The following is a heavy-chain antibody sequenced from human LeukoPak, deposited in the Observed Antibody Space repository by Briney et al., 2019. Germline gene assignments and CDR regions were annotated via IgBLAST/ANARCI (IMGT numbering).Heavy chain of an antibody. CDR2: IYYSGST. Sequence: SETLSLTCTVSGGSISSSSYYWSWIRQPPGKGLEWIGYIYYSGSTNYNPSLKSRVTISVDTSKNQFSLKLSSVTAADTAMYYCAGLEPFDDAFDIWGQGTMVTVSS. D-gene: IGHD3-16*01. J-gene: IGHJ3*02. CDR1: GGSISSSSYY. V-gene: IGHV4-61*01. CDR3: AGLEPFDDAFDI.